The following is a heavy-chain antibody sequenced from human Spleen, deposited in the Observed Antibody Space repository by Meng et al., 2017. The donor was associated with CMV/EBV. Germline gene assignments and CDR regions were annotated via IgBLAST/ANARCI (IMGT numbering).Heavy chain of an antibody. D-gene: IGHD3-16*01. Sequence: SETLSLTCTVSGGSVSSGDYYWSWIRQPPGKGLEWIGYIYYSGSNNYNPSLRSRVTISVDTSKNQFSLKLSSVTAADTAVYYCARERRERTGNFGGYYYYGLDIWGQGTTVTVSS. V-gene: IGHV4-61*08. CDR1: GGSVSSGDYY. CDR2: IYYSGSN. J-gene: IGHJ6*02. CDR3: ARERRERTGNFGGYYYYGLDI.